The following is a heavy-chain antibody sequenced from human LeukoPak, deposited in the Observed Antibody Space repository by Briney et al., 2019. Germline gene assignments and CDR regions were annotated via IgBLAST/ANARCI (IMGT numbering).Heavy chain of an antibody. D-gene: IGHD3-10*01. J-gene: IGHJ3*02. CDR3: AKDNYYYDTFDI. V-gene: IGHV3-23*01. CDR2: ISGSGGST. Sequence: GGVSLAPRKGLQWVSAISGSGGSTHYADSVKGRFTICRDNSKNTLYLKMNSLRAEDTAVYYCAKDNYYYDTFDIWGQGTMVTVSS.